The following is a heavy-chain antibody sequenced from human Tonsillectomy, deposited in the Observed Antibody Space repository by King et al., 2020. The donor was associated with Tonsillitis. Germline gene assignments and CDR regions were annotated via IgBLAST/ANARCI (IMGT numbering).Heavy chain of an antibody. V-gene: IGHV1-18*04. CDR2: ISAYNGNX. CDR1: GYTFTSYG. J-gene: IGHJ4*02. CDR3: ARDKAGGTRGYFDY. D-gene: IGHD1-14*01. Sequence: QLVQSGGEVKKPGASVKVSCKASGYTFTSYGITWVRQAPGQGLEWMGWISAYNGNXDYAQNLQGRVTMTTDTSTSTAYMELRSLRSDDTAVYYCARDKAGGTRGYFDYWGQGTLVTVSS.